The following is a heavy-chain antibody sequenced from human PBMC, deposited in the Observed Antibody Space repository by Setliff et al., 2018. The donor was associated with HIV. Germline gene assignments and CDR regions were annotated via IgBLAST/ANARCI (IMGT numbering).Heavy chain of an antibody. CDR2: INHSGST. CDR1: GGSFSGYY. V-gene: IGHV4-34*01. J-gene: IGHJ4*02. Sequence: SETLSLTCAVYGGSFSGYYWSWIRQSPGKGLEWIGEINHSGSTSYNPSLKSRVTILGDTSKNQFSLKLSSVTAADTAVYYCARRAGSDYFTRFDYWGQGTLVTVSS. CDR3: ARRAGSDYFTRFDY. D-gene: IGHD3-10*01.